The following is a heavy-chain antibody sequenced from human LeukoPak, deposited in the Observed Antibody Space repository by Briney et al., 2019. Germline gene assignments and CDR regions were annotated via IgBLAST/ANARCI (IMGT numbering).Heavy chain of an antibody. J-gene: IGHJ4*02. V-gene: IGHV3-74*01. CDR1: GFTFSSYG. CDR2: INSDGSST. CDR3: ARAEYSSSWYV. D-gene: IGHD6-13*01. Sequence: GRSLRLSCAASGFTFSSYGMHWVRHAPGKGLVWVSRINSDGSSTSYADSVKGRFTISRDNAKNTLYLQMNSLRAEDTAVYYCARAEYSSSWYVWGQGTLVTVSS.